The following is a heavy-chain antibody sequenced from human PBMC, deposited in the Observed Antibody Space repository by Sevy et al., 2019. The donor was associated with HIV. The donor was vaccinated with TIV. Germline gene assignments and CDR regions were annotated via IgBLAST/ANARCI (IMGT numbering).Heavy chain of an antibody. CDR3: ARSQGSSWHYFDY. D-gene: IGHD6-13*01. CDR2: ISYDGSFT. CDR1: GFIFSDYT. V-gene: IGHV3-30*04. Sequence: GGSLRLSCAASGFIFSDYTLHWVRQAPGTGLEWVTVISYDGSFTSYADSVEGRFTISRDNSKNTLFLQMNSLRHEDTAVYYCARSQGSSWHYFDYWGQGTLVTVSS. J-gene: IGHJ4*02.